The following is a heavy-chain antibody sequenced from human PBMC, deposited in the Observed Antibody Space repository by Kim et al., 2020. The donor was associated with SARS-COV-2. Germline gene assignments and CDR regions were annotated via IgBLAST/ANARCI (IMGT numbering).Heavy chain of an antibody. CDR1: GFTFSSYA. CDR3: AKGGRLSLWFGELIWFDP. D-gene: IGHD3-10*01. CDR2: ISGSGGST. J-gene: IGHJ5*02. V-gene: IGHV3-23*01. Sequence: GGSLRLSCAASGFTFSSYAMSWVRQAPGKGLEWVSAISGSGGSTYYADSVKGRFTISRDNSKNTLYLQMNSLRAEDTAVYYCAKGGRLSLWFGELIWFDPWGQGTLVTVSS.